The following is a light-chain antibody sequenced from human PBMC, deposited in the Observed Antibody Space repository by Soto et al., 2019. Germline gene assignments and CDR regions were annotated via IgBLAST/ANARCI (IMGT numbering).Light chain of an antibody. CDR3: QHYGRSPPWT. V-gene: IGKV3-20*01. Sequence: EIVLTQSPGTLPLSPGETATLSCRASPCVDNHYIAWFQQNPGQAPRLLIYGTSTRPPGIPDRFSGSGSGTDFTLTISRLEPEDFAVYYCQHYGRSPPWTFGQGTKVDIK. CDR2: GTS. CDR1: PCVDNHY. J-gene: IGKJ1*01.